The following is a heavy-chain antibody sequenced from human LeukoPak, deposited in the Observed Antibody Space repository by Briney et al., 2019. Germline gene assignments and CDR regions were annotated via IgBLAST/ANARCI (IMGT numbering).Heavy chain of an antibody. CDR2: IHTSGNP. D-gene: IGHD6-19*01. V-gene: IGHV4-61*02. CDR1: GGSISSGSSY. J-gene: IGHJ4*02. Sequence: QPSQTLSLTCTVSGGSISSGSSYWSWIRQPAGKGLEWLGRIHTSGNPSYNPSLKSRVTISLDTSKNQFSLRLNSVTAADTAVYYCARQWLAIDYWGQGTLVTVSS. CDR3: ARQWLAIDY.